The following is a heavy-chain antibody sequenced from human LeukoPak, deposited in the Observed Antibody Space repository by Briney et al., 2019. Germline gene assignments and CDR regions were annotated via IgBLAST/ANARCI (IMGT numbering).Heavy chain of an antibody. CDR1: GYSFTSYW. CDR2: IYPGDSNT. D-gene: IGHD3-22*01. CDR3: ARQRSYYDSSGYYYAFDI. J-gene: IGHJ3*02. Sequence: GESLKISCKGSGYSFTSYWIGWVRQMPRKGLEWKGIIYPGDSNTRYSPSFQGQVTISADKSISTAYLQWSSLKASDTAMYYCARQRSYYDSSGYYYAFDIWGQGTMVTVSS. V-gene: IGHV5-51*01.